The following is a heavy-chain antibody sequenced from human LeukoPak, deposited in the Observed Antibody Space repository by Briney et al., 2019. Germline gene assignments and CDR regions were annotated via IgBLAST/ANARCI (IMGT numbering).Heavy chain of an antibody. CDR3: ARRRSYSSGWDT. CDR2: LCPADSDT. D-gene: IGHD6-19*01. J-gene: IGHJ4*02. V-gene: IGHV5-51*01. CDR1: GYSFTSYC. Sequence: GESLKISCKGSGYSFTSYCIGWVRQMPGKGLEWMGILCPADSDTRYSPSFQGHVTISADKSISTAYLQWSSLKASDTAMYYCARRRSYSSGWDTWGQGTLVTVSS.